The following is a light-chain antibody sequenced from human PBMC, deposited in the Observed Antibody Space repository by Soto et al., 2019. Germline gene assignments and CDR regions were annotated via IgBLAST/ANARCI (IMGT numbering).Light chain of an antibody. CDR2: AAS. Sequence: DIQMTQSPSSLSASVGDSVTITCRASQGISNDLAWYQQKPGKVTKLLIYAASTLQSGVPSRFGGSGSGTDFTLTISSVQPEDVATYYCQKYNSAPLTFGVGTKVEIK. CDR1: QGISND. V-gene: IGKV1-27*01. CDR3: QKYNSAPLT. J-gene: IGKJ4*01.